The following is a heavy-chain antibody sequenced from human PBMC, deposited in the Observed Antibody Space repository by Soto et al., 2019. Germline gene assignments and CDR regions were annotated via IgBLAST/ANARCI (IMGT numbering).Heavy chain of an antibody. J-gene: IGHJ6*02. V-gene: IGHV4-59*01. CDR1: GGSLSGYY. Sequence: TSETLSLTCTVSGGSLSGYYLSWIRQPPGKGLEWIGYMYNTGSTVYNPSFKSRVTISVDTSKNQFSLKLNSVTAADTAVYYCARDLWGYCGTDCYPLDVWGQGTTVTVSS. D-gene: IGHD2-21*02. CDR2: MYNTGST. CDR3: ARDLWGYCGTDCYPLDV.